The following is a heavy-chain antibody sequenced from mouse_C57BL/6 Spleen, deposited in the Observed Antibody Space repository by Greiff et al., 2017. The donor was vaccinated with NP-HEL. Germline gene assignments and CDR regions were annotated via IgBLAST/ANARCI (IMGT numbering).Heavy chain of an antibody. Sequence: VQLKESGPGMVKPSHSLSLTCTVTGYSITSGYDWHWIRHFPGNKLEWMGYISYSGSTNYNPSLKSRISITHDTSKNHFFLKLNSVTTEDTATYYCAREDYYGGFAYWGQGTLVTVSA. CDR3: AREDYYGGFAY. D-gene: IGHD1-1*01. CDR2: ISYSGST. J-gene: IGHJ3*01. V-gene: IGHV3-1*01. CDR1: GYSITSGYD.